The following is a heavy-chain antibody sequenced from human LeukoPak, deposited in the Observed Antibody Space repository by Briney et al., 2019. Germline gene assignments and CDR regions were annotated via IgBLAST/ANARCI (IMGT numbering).Heavy chain of an antibody. Sequence: GGSLRLSCAASGFTFSSYSMNWVRQAPGKGLEWVSSISSSSSYMYYADSVKGRFTISRDNAKNSLYLRMNSLRAEDTAVYYCASTSRSDYWGQGTLVTVSS. CDR1: GFTFSSYS. J-gene: IGHJ4*02. CDR3: ASTSRSDY. CDR2: ISSSSSYM. V-gene: IGHV3-21*01.